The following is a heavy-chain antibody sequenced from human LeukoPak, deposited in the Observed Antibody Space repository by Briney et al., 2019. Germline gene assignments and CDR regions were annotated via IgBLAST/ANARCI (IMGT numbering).Heavy chain of an antibody. CDR2: IYYSGST. J-gene: IGHJ1*01. CDR3: ARTAGTPAEYFQH. Sequence: PSETLSLTCTVSGGSISSYYWSWIRQPPGKGLEWIGYIYYSGSTNYNPSLKSRVTISVDTSKNQFSLKLSSVTAADTAVYYCARTAGTPAEYFQHWGQGTLVTVSS. V-gene: IGHV4-59*12. D-gene: IGHD6-13*01. CDR1: GGSISSYY.